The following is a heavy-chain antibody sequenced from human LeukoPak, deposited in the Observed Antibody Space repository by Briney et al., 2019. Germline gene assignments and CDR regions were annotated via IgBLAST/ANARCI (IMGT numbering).Heavy chain of an antibody. V-gene: IGHV1-18*01. CDR3: ARDPSNTGGFYAYLDS. CDR2: ISAYNGDT. CDR1: GYTFTSHG. J-gene: IGHJ4*02. Sequence: ASVKVSCKASGYTFTSHGISWVRQAPGQGLEWMGWISAYNGDTKYAQKTQGRVTMTTDASTSTAYTELRSLRSDDTAMYYCARDPSNTGGFYAYLDSWGQGTLVTVSS. D-gene: IGHD2-8*02.